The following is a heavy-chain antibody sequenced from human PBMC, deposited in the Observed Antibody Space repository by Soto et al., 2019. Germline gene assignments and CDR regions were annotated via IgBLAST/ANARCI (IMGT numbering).Heavy chain of an antibody. CDR1: GDSIISSDFY. Sequence: SETLSLTCTVSGDSIISSDFYWGWVRQPPGKGLEWIGSIFYLGSSYHNPSLKRRVTMSVDTSKNQFSLRLRSVTAADTALYFCARHSLALRKNNWFDPWGQGIMVTVSS. CDR2: IFYLGSS. V-gene: IGHV4-39*01. J-gene: IGHJ5*02. CDR3: ARHSLALRKNNWFDP. D-gene: IGHD3-3*02.